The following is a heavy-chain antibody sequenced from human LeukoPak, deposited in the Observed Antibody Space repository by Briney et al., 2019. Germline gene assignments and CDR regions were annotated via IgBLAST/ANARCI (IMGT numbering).Heavy chain of an antibody. CDR3: ARGEGIVGATTLAY. CDR1: GYTFTCYG. D-gene: IGHD1-26*01. J-gene: IGHJ4*02. V-gene: IGHV1-18*01. CDR2: ISAYNGNT. Sequence: AAVKVSCTASGYTFTCYGISWVRQAPGQGLEWMGWISAYNGNTNYAQKLQGRVTMTTDTSTSTAYMELRSLRSDDTAVYYCARGEGIVGATTLAYWGQGTLVTVSS.